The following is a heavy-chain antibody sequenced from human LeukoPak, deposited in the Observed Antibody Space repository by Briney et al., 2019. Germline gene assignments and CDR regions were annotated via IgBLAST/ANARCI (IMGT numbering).Heavy chain of an antibody. J-gene: IGHJ5*02. CDR3: ARDLSIAARPNWFDP. CDR1: GFTFSNHW. D-gene: IGHD6-6*01. CDR2: ISSSSSTI. V-gene: IGHV3-48*01. Sequence: PGGSLRLSCAASGFTFSNHWMHWVRQVPGKGLEWVSYISSSSSTIYYADSVKGRFTISRDNAKNSLYLQMNSLRAEDTAVYYCARDLSIAARPNWFDPWGQGTLVTVSS.